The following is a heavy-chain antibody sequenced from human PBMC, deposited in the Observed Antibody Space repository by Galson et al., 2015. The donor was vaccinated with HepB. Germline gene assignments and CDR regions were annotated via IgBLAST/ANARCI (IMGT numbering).Heavy chain of an antibody. V-gene: IGHV1-2*02. Sequence: SVKVSCKASGYTFSDHYMHWVRQAPGQGLEWMGWINLNNDDTNYAQKFQGRVTMTRDTSISTAYMDLSRLTSDDTAVYYCARDSTAAGSWFDYWGQGTLVTVSS. J-gene: IGHJ4*02. CDR2: INLNNDDT. CDR1: GYTFSDHY. CDR3: ARDSTAAGSWFDY. D-gene: IGHD6-13*01.